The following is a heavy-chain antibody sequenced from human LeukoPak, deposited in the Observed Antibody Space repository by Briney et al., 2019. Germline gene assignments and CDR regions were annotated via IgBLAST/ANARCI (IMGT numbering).Heavy chain of an antibody. Sequence: GGSLRLSCAASGFTFSTYAMNWVRQAPGKGLEWVAVMSYDGSNKYYADSVKGRFTISRDNSKNTLYLQMNSLRTEDTAVYYCARDSLSSSSWYDFDYWGQGTLVTVSS. D-gene: IGHD6-13*01. CDR2: MSYDGSNK. J-gene: IGHJ4*02. V-gene: IGHV3-30*04. CDR1: GFTFSTYA. CDR3: ARDSLSSSSWYDFDY.